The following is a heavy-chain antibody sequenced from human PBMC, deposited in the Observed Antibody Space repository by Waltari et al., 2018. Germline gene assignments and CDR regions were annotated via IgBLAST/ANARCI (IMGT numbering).Heavy chain of an antibody. D-gene: IGHD6-13*01. V-gene: IGHV4-30-4*01. CDR1: GGSISSGDYQ. CDR2: IYYSGST. J-gene: IGHJ5*02. Sequence: QVQLQESGPGLVKPSQTLSLMCTVSGGSISSGDYQWSWIRQPPGKGLEWIGYIYYSGSTYYNPSLKSRVTISVDTSKNQFSLKLGSVTAADTAVYYCARVNEGTAAGNNWFDPWGQGTLVTVSS. CDR3: ARVNEGTAAGNNWFDP.